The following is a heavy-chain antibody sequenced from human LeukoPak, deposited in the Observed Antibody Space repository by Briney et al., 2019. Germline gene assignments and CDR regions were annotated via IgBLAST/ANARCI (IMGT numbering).Heavy chain of an antibody. D-gene: IGHD2-15*01. CDR3: ARDPLYCSGGSCYYCGMDV. CDR2: IYYSGST. CDR1: GGSISSYY. J-gene: IGHJ6*02. V-gene: IGHV4-59*01. Sequence: SETLSLTCTVSGGSISSYYWSWIRQPPGKGLEWIGYIYYSGSTNYNPSLKSRVTISVDTSKNQFSLKLSSVTAADTAVYYCARDPLYCSGGSCYYCGMDVWGQGTTVTVSS.